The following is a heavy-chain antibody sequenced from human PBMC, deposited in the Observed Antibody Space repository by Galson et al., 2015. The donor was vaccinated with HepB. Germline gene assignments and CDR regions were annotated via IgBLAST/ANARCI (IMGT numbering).Heavy chain of an antibody. CDR3: ARATSGGYCSRTSCYYFDY. CDR1: GFTFSSYT. D-gene: IGHD2-2*01. V-gene: IGHV3-15*01. J-gene: IGHJ4*02. Sequence: SLRLSCAASGFTFSSYTMNWVRQAPGMGLEWVGRIKSKTDGETTDYAAPVKGRFTISRDDSKNRLYLQMNSLRAEDTAVYYCARATSGGYCSRTSCYYFDYWGQGARVTVSS. CDR2: IKSKTDGETT.